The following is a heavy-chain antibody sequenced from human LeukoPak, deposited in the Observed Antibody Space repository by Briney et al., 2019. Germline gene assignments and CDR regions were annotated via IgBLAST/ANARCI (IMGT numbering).Heavy chain of an antibody. J-gene: IGHJ6*02. CDR1: GFTFSTYS. Sequence: GGSLRLSCAASGFTFSTYSMSWVRQAPGKGLEWVGRIKSKTGGGTTDYAAPVKGRFTISRDDSKNTLYLQMNSLKTEYTAVYYCTHDPSYYYGMDVWGQGTTVTVSS. V-gene: IGHV3-15*01. CDR2: IKSKTGGGTT. CDR3: THDPSYYYGMDV. D-gene: IGHD1-1*01.